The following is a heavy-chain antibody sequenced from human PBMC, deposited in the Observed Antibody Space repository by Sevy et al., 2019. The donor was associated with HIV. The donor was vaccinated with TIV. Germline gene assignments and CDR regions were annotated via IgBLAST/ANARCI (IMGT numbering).Heavy chain of an antibody. J-gene: IGHJ4*02. CDR3: ATVVGNYYDSSGYD. CDR2: FDPEDGET. V-gene: IGHV1-24*01. Sequence: ASVKVSCKVSGYTLTELSMHWVRQAPGKGLEWMGGFDPEDGETIYAQKFQGRVTMTKDTSTDTAYMELSSLRSEDTAVYYCATVVGNYYDSSGYDWGQGTLVTVSS. D-gene: IGHD3-22*01. CDR1: GYTLTELS.